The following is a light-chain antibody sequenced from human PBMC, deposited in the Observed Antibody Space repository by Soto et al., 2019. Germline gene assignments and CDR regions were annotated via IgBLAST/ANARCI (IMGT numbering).Light chain of an antibody. CDR3: AAWDDSLNGLV. CDR1: SSNIGSNT. J-gene: IGLJ1*01. V-gene: IGLV1-44*01. CDR2: NNN. Sequence: QSVLTQPPSASGTPGQRVTISCSGSSSNIGSNTVNWYQQLPGTAPKLLIYNNNQRRSGVPDRFSGSKSVTSASLAISGLQSEDESDYYCAAWDDSLNGLVFGTGTKVTVL.